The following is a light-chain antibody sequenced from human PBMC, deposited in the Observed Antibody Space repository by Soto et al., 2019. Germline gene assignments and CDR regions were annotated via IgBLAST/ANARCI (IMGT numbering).Light chain of an antibody. CDR2: EVS. CDR3: SSYSSSITVV. J-gene: IGLJ2*01. CDR1: SIDVGAYNY. V-gene: IGLV2-14*01. Sequence: QSALTQPAPVSGCPGQSITISCTGTSIDVGAYNYVSWYQQHPGKAPKLMIYEVSNRPSGVSNRFSGSKSGNTASLTISGLQAEDEAAYYCSSYSSSITVVFGGGTKVTVL.